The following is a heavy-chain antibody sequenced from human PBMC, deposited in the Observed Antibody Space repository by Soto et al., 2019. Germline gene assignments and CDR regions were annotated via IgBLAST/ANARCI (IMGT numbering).Heavy chain of an antibody. V-gene: IGHV4-59*01. J-gene: IGHJ4*02. D-gene: IGHD2-2*01. CDR2: IYYSGST. CDR1: GGSISSYY. CDR3: AREAAAAIDY. Sequence: PSETLSLTCTVSGGSISSYYWSWIRQPPGKGLEWIGYIYYSGSTNYNPSLKSRVTISVDTSKNQFSLKLSSVTAADTAVYYCAREAAAAIDYWGQGTLVTISS.